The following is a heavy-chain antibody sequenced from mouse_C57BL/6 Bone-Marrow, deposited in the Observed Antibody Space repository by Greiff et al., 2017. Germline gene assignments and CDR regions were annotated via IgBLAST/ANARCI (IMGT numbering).Heavy chain of an antibody. CDR3: ARCYGSSSWFAY. V-gene: IGHV1-55*01. J-gene: IGHJ3*01. CDR2: IYPGSGST. Sequence: QVQLQQSGAELVRPGASVKLSCTASGFNIKDYYMHWVKQRPGQGLEWIGDIYPGSGSTNYNEKFKSKATLTVDTSSSTAYMQLSSLTSEDSAVYYCARCYGSSSWFAYWGQGTLVTVSA. D-gene: IGHD1-1*01. CDR1: GFNIKDYY.